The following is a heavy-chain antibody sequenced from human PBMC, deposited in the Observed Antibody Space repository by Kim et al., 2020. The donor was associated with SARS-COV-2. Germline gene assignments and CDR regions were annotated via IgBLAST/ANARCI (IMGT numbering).Heavy chain of an antibody. CDR2: INRNGEST. CDR3: ARDPFGDYAWYFDL. V-gene: IGHV3-20*01. Sequence: GGSLRLSCEASGFDFEHYGMSWVRQVPGMGLEWVSGINRNGESTDYADSVKGRFTVSRDNIKNSLYLQMNYLTVDDTALYHCARDPFGDYAWYFDLWGRGTLITVSS. J-gene: IGHJ2*01. D-gene: IGHD4-17*01. CDR1: GFDFEHYG.